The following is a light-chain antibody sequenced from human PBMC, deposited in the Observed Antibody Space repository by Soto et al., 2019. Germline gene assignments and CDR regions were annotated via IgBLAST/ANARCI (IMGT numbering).Light chain of an antibody. CDR2: DAS. Sequence: MVFTQSQATLSLSPGERATLSCRASQSVNSFLAWYQHKPGQSPRLLIYDASTRATGIPDGFSGSGSGTDFTLTISSLEPEDVAVYYCQQRSSWPALTFGGGTKVDIK. V-gene: IGKV3-11*01. CDR1: QSVNSF. CDR3: QQRSSWPALT. J-gene: IGKJ4*01.